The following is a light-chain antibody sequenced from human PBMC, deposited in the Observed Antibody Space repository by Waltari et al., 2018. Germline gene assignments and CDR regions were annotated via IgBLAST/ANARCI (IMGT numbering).Light chain of an antibody. CDR2: DNN. V-gene: IGLV1-51*01. Sequence: QSVLTQPPSVSAAPGQKVTISCSGSPPNIGNNSVSWYRQLPGKAPQPLIYDNNKRPSGIPDRFSGSKSGTSASLGIAGLQTGDEALYYCGAWDSSLSVYVFGSGTDLTVL. CDR1: PPNIGNNS. CDR3: GAWDSSLSVYV. J-gene: IGLJ1*01.